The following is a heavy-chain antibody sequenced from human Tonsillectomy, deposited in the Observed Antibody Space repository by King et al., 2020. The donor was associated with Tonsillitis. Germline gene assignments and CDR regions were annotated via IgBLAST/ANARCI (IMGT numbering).Heavy chain of an antibody. V-gene: IGHV1-18*04. CDR1: GYTFLSYA. Sequence: QLVQSGAEVKKPGASVKVSCKTSGYTFLSYAITWVRQAPGQGLEWMGWISTYNGYTNYAHKFQGRVTMTTDTTTTTAYMELRSLTADDTAVYYCATCSTSSCNANTWFGPWGQGSLVSVSS. D-gene: IGHD2-2*01. CDR2: ISTYNGYT. CDR3: ATCSTSSCNANTWFGP. J-gene: IGHJ5*02.